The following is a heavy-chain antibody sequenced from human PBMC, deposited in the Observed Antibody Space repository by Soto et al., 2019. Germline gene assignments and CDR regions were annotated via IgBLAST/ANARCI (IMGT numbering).Heavy chain of an antibody. CDR2: ISYDGSNN. CDR1: GFTFTAYA. V-gene: IGHV3-30-3*01. Sequence: QVQLVESGGGVVQPGRSLRLSCAASGFTFTAYAMHWVRQAPGKGLEWVAVISYDGSNNFYADSVKGRFTISRDNSKNSLDLQINSLRAEATAVYFCARVGGYYDILTGPFDSWGPGTLVTVSS. J-gene: IGHJ4*02. D-gene: IGHD3-9*01. CDR3: ARVGGYYDILTGPFDS.